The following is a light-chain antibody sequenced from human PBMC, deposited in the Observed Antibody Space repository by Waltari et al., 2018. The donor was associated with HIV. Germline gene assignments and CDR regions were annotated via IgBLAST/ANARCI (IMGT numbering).Light chain of an antibody. J-gene: IGLJ1*01. Sequence: QDALTQPRSVSESPGQSVTTYCTGTTNADRRTNPVSWYQQHPGEATKLMSYDVSKRPSGFPYRFSGAKSGNTASLTISGLQAEDEADYYCCSYGGSYTPWVFGTVTQVTVL. CDR3: CSYGGSYTPWV. CDR1: TNADRRTNP. V-gene: IGLV2-11*01. CDR2: DVS.